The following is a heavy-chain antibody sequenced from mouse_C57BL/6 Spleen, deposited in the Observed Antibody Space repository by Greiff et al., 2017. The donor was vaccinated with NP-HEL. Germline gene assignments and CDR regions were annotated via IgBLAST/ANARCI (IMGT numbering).Heavy chain of an antibody. CDR3: AREGYGSTPFDY. CDR1: GYTFTSYG. V-gene: IGHV1-81*01. J-gene: IGHJ2*01. Sequence: LVESGAELARPGASVKLSCKASGYTFTSYGISWVKQRTGQGLEWIGEIYPRSGNTYYNEKFKGKATLTADKSSSTAYMELSRLTSEDSAVYFCAREGYGSTPFDYWGQGTTLTVSS. D-gene: IGHD1-1*01. CDR2: IYPRSGNT.